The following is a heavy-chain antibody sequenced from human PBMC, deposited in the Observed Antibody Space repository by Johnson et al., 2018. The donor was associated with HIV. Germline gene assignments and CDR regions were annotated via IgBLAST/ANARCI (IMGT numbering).Heavy chain of an antibody. V-gene: IGHV3-66*02. CDR1: GFTFSSYA. CDR3: ARSPEGDAFDI. J-gene: IGHJ3*02. CDR2: IYSGGST. Sequence: MLLVESGGGLVQPGGSLRLSCAASGFTFSSYAMSWVRQAPGKGLEWVSVIYSGGSTYYADSVKGRFTISRDNSKNTLYLQMNSLIAEDTAVYYWARSPEGDAFDIWGQGTMVTVSS.